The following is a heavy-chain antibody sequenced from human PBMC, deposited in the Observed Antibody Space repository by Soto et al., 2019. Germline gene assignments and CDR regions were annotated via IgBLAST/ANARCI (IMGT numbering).Heavy chain of an antibody. CDR1: GFTVSTNY. D-gene: IGHD3-3*01. Sequence: PGGSLRLSCAASGFTVSTNYVAWVRQAPGKGLQWVSVLSPDVRAYYADSVKGRFSVSTDNSRNSVYLQMKTLRAEDTALYYCARGHGREYDDKSGTFHFDSWGQGTLVTVSS. J-gene: IGHJ5*01. V-gene: IGHV3-53*01. CDR3: ARGHGREYDDKSGTFHFDS. CDR2: LSPDVRA.